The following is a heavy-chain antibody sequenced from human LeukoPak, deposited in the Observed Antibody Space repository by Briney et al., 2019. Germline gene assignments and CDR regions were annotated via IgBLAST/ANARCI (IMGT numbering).Heavy chain of an antibody. D-gene: IGHD6-19*01. V-gene: IGHV1-2*02. CDR3: ARDRVGSGWPRPWYFEF. Sequence: ASVKVSRKPSGYTFTGYYLHWVRQAPGQALEWMGWMNLNTGATAYAQNFQGRVAMSRDTSIDTAYMDLSSLTSDDTAVYYCARDRVGSGWPRPWYFEFWGQGTLVTVSS. CDR2: MNLNTGAT. J-gene: IGHJ4*02. CDR1: GYTFTGYY.